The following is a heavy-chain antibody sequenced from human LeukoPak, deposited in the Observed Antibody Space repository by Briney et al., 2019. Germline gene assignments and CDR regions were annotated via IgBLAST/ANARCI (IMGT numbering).Heavy chain of an antibody. V-gene: IGHV1-24*01. CDR3: ARLRGYSGYDPVDY. Sequence: ASVKVSCKVSGYTLIELSMHWVRQAPGKGLEWMGGFDPEDGETIYAQKFQGRVTMTEDTSTDTAYMELSSLRSEDTAVYYCARLRGYSGYDPVDYWGQGTLVTVSS. D-gene: IGHD5-12*01. J-gene: IGHJ4*02. CDR1: GYTLIELS. CDR2: FDPEDGET.